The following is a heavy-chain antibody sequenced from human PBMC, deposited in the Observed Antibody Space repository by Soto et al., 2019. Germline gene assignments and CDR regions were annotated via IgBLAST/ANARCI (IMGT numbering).Heavy chain of an antibody. CDR2: VSYSGRT. V-gene: IGHV4-59*08. J-gene: IGHJ4*02. CDR1: GASLNDFS. CDR3: ARHFLGQARQRLFVDY. Sequence: QVQLRESGPGLVRPSETLSLSCSVSGASLNDFSWSWIRQPPGRGLEWIGYVSYSGRTTYSPSLKSRVTISLDTSKNAFSLNLTSMTAVGTAIYYCARHFLGQARQRLFVDYWGQATLATVSS. D-gene: IGHD3-3*01.